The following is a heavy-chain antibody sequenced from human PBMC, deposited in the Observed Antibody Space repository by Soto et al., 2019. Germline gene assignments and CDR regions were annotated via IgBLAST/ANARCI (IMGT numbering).Heavy chain of an antibody. V-gene: IGHV3-9*01. D-gene: IGHD3-22*01. CDR3: AKDFYYDSSGYSFDY. J-gene: IGHJ4*02. Sequence: PGGSLRLSCAASGFTFDDYAMHWVRQAPGKGLEWVSGISWNSGSIGYADSVKGRFTISRDNAKNSLYLQMNSLRAEDTALYYCAKDFYYDSSGYSFDYWGQGTLVTVSS. CDR2: ISWNSGSI. CDR1: GFTFDDYA.